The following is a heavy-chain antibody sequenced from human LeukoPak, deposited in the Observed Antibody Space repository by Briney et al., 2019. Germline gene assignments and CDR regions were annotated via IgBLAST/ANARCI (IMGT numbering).Heavy chain of an antibody. J-gene: IGHJ4*02. CDR2: IYPGDSDT. CDR1: GYSFTSYW. D-gene: IGHD6-13*01. Sequence: GESLKISCKGSGYSFTSYWIGWVRQMPGKGLEWMGIIYPGDSDTRYSPSFQGQVTISADKSISTAYPQWSSLKASDTAMYCCARTSSSWYPHYYFDYWGQGTLVTVSS. V-gene: IGHV5-51*01. CDR3: ARTSSSWYPHYYFDY.